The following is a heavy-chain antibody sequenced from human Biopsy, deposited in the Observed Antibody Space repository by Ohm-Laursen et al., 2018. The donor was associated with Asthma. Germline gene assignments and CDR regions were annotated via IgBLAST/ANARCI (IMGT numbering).Heavy chain of an antibody. D-gene: IGHD6-19*01. CDR2: INCNGGST. CDR3: GRDMGGFGSGWFPVEF. V-gene: IGHV3-20*01. Sequence: SLRLSCTASGFTFDDYGMSWVRQAPGKGLDWVSGINCNGGSTGYADLVKGRFTISRDNAKNSLYLQMNSLRAEDTALYHCGRDMGGFGSGWFPVEFWGQGTLVTVSS. CDR1: GFTFDDYG. J-gene: IGHJ4*02.